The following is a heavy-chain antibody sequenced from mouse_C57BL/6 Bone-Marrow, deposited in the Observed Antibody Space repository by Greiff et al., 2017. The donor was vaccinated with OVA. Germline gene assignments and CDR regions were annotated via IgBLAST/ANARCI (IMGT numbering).Heavy chain of an antibody. CDR2: INPGSGGT. CDR3: ARGQLGPYFDY. D-gene: IGHD4-1*02. CDR1: GYAFTNYL. Sequence: QVQLQQSGAELVRPGTSVKVSCKASGYAFTNYLIEWVKQRPGQGLEWIGVINPGSGGTNYNEKFKGKATLTADKSSSTAYMQLSSLTSEDSAVYFCARGQLGPYFDYWGQGTTLTVSS. J-gene: IGHJ2*01. V-gene: IGHV1-54*01.